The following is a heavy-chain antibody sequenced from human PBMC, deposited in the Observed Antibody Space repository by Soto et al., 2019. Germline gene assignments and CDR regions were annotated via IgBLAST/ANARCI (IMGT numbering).Heavy chain of an antibody. CDR3: AAMATGSYYYYGMDV. Sequence: ASVKVSCKASGYTFTIYDINWVRQATGQGLEWMGWMNPNSGNTGYAQKFQGRVTMTRNTSISTAYMELSSLRSEDTAVYYCAAMATGSYYYYGMDVWGQGTTVTVSS. CDR2: MNPNSGNT. CDR1: GYTFTIYD. D-gene: IGHD5-18*01. V-gene: IGHV1-8*02. J-gene: IGHJ6*02.